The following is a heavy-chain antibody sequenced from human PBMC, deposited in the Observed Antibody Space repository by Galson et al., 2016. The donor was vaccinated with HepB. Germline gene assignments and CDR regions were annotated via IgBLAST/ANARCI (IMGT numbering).Heavy chain of an antibody. Sequence: SLRLSCAASGFTFSSYWLSWVRQAPGKGLEWVANIKMDGSEIHYVDSVKGRFTISRDNANNALYMQMNSLRVVDTAVYYSASEGTLTADNFASWGQGTLVTVSS. J-gene: IGHJ4*02. CDR2: IKMDGSEI. CDR1: GFTFSSYW. D-gene: IGHD2-21*02. CDR3: ASEGTLTADNFAS. V-gene: IGHV3-7*03.